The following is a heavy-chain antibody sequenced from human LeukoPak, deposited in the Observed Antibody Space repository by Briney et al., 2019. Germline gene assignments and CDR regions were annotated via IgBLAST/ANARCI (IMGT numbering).Heavy chain of an antibody. CDR3: ARTYSSGWPYYFDY. V-gene: IGHV4-59*08. D-gene: IGHD6-19*01. J-gene: IGHJ4*02. CDR2: IYYSGST. CDR1: GSSISSYY. Sequence: PSETLSLTCTVSGSSISSYYWSWIRQPPGKGLEWIGYIYYSGSTNYNPSLKGRVTISVDTSKNQFSLKLSSVTAADTAVYYCARTYSSGWPYYFDYWGQGTLVTVSS.